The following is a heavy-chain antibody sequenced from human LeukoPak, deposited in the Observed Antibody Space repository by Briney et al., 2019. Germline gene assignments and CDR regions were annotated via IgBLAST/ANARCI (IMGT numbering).Heavy chain of an antibody. CDR2: ISGSGGST. CDR1: GFTFSSYA. CDR3: AIRYGGEMATIRSDY. V-gene: IGHV3-23*01. J-gene: IGHJ4*02. Sequence: GGSLRLSCAASGFTFSSYAMSWVRQAPGKGLEWVSGISGSGGSTYYADSVKGRFTISRDNSKNTLYLQMNSLRAEDTAVFNCAIRYGGEMATIRSDYWGQGTLVTVSS. D-gene: IGHD5-24*01.